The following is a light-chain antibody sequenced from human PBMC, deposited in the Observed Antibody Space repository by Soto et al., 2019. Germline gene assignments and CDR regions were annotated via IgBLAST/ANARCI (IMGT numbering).Light chain of an antibody. CDR1: QSVLYNSNNKNY. V-gene: IGKV4-1*01. CDR2: WAS. J-gene: IGKJ3*01. CDR3: QQYYSIPPT. Sequence: DIVMTQSPDSLAVSLGERATVNCKSSQSVLYNSNNKNYLAWYQQKPGQPPRLLIYWASTRESGVPDRFSGSGSGTDFTLTISSLQAEDVAVYYCQQYYSIPPTFGPGTNVDIK.